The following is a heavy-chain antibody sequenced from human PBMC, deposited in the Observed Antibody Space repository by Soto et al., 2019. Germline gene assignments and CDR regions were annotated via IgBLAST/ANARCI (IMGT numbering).Heavy chain of an antibody. J-gene: IGHJ3*02. V-gene: IGHV4-39*01. CDR1: GGSISSSSYF. Sequence: GLAKPSETLSLTCTVSGGSISSSSYFWDWIRQPPGKALEWIGSIYYSGNTYYNPSLKSRVTVYVDRSKNQFSLKLSSVTAADTALYYCARRMKDSSSAGGFDIWGQGTMVTVSS. D-gene: IGHD3-22*01. CDR3: ARRMKDSSSAGGFDI. CDR2: IYYSGNT.